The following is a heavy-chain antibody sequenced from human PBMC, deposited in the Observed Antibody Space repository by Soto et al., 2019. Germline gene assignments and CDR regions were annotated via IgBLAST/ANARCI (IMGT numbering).Heavy chain of an antibody. CDR1: GFTFSSYW. CDR3: ARKDQGSWFDP. V-gene: IGHV3-7*01. J-gene: IGHJ5*02. Sequence: GGSLRLSCAASGFTFSSYWMSWVRQAPGKGLEWVANIKQDGSERYYVDSVKGRFTISRDNPKNSLYLQMNSLRVEDTAVYYCARKDQGSWFDPWGQGTLVTVSS. CDR2: IKQDGSER. D-gene: IGHD2-15*01.